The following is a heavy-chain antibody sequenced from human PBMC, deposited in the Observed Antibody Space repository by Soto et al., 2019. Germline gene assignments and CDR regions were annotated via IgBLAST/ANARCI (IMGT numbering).Heavy chain of an antibody. Sequence: TLSLTCTVSGGSISSGDYYWSWIRQPPGKALEWLALIDWDDHKRYSPSLESRLTITKDTSKNQVVLTMTNMEPVDTATYFCAHRTYGFFGPWGQGTLVTVSS. CDR1: GGSISSGDYY. CDR2: IDWDDHK. CDR3: AHRTYGFFGP. D-gene: IGHD3-10*01. V-gene: IGHV2-5*08. J-gene: IGHJ5*02.